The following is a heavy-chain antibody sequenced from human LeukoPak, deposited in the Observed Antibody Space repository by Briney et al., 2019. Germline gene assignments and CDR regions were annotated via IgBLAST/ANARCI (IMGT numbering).Heavy chain of an antibody. CDR1: GFTFSSYE. J-gene: IGHJ4*02. CDR2: ISRTASSI. V-gene: IGHV3-48*03. Sequence: GGSLRLSCAASGFTFSSYELNWVRRAPGKGLEWVSYISRTASSIYYADAVKGRFTISRDNAKNSLYLQMSSLRAEDTAVYYCARDRCTSTSGCLDYWGQGTLVTVSS. D-gene: IGHD2-2*01. CDR3: ARDRCTSTSGCLDY.